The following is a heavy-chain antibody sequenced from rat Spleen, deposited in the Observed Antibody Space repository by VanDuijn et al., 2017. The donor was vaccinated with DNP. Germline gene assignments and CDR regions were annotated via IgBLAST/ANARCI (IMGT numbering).Heavy chain of an antibody. CDR2: ITSSGGDS. J-gene: IGHJ2*01. V-gene: IGHV5-25*01. D-gene: IGHD1-2*01. Sequence: EVQLVESGGALLQPGRSLKLSCAASGFTFSDYYMAWVRQVPGKGLEWVASITSSGGDSYYPDSVKGRFTISRDNAKNTLYLQMDSLRSEDTATYFCATAIGDYWGQGVMVTVSS. CDR1: GFTFSDYY. CDR3: ATAIGDY.